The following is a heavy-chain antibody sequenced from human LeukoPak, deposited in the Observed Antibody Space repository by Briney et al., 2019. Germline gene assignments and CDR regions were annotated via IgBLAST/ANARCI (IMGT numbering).Heavy chain of an antibody. CDR2: ISSDSDVT. CDR1: GFTFSDAV. V-gene: IGHV3-23*01. J-gene: IGHJ4*02. D-gene: IGHD2-15*01. Sequence: GSLRLSCAASGFTFSDAVMSWVRQAPGKGLEWVSAISSDSDVTYYAASVKGRFTISRDNSKSTVYLQMNSLRAEDAATYYCAKVGYCSSNCFRTHDYWGQGALVTVSS. CDR3: AKVGYCSSNCFRTHDY.